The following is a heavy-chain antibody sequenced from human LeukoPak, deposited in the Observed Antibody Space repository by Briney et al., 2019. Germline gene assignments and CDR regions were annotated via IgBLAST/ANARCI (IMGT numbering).Heavy chain of an antibody. CDR2: ISGCGDTL. J-gene: IGHJ4*02. D-gene: IGHD5-18*01. CDR1: GFTFSSYE. Sequence: TGGSLRLSCGASGFTFSSYEMNWVRQAPGKGLEWVSYISGCGDTLYYADSVKGRFTISRDNAKNSLYLQMSSLRAEDTAVYYCARDGVDTAVITGFDYWGQGTLVTVSS. CDR3: ARDGVDTAVITGFDY. V-gene: IGHV3-48*03.